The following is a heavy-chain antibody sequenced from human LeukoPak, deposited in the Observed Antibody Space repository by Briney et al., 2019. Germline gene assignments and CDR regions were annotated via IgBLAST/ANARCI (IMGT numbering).Heavy chain of an antibody. J-gene: IGHJ6*02. D-gene: IGHD3-9*01. CDR3: ARGPGYLAYYYGMDV. V-gene: IGHV4-34*01. CDR1: GGSFSGYY. CDR2: INHSGST. Sequence: PSETLSLTCAVYGGSFSGYYWSWIRQPPGKGLEWIGEINHSGSTNYNSSLKSRVTISVDTSKNQFSLKLSSVTAAGTAVYYCARGPGYLAYYYGMDVWGQGTTVTVSS.